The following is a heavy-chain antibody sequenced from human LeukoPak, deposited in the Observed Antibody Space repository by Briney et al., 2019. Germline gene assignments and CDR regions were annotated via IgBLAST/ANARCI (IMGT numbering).Heavy chain of an antibody. D-gene: IGHD6-19*01. CDR3: ARHRGRIAVAGPILLYYFDY. CDR2: ISSSNVST. CDR1: GFTHRSDA. Sequence: GGPLRLSCAASGFTHRSDAMSWVRQSSAKGLEWVSAISSSNVSTYYADSVKGGFTISRDNAKNTLYLQMNGLRAEDTAVYYCARHRGRIAVAGPILLYYFDYWGQGTLVTVSS. J-gene: IGHJ4*02. V-gene: IGHV3-23*01.